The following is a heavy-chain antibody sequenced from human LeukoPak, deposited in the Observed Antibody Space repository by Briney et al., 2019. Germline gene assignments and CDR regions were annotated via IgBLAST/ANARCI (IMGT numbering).Heavy chain of an antibody. CDR2: ISSSGSTI. D-gene: IGHD3-10*01. CDR1: GFTFSSYE. CDR3: ARVWLRSIGVHP. V-gene: IGHV3-48*03. J-gene: IGHJ5*02. Sequence: GGSLRLSCAASGFTFSSYEMNWVRQAPGKGLGWVSYISSSGSTIYYADSVKGRFTISRDNAKNSLYLQMNSLRAEDTAVYYCARVWLRSIGVHPWGQGTLVTVSS.